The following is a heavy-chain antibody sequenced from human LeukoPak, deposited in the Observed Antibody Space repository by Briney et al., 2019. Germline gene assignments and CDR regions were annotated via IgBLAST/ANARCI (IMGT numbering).Heavy chain of an antibody. J-gene: IGHJ4*02. Sequence: PSETLSLTCAVYGGSLSSYYWGWIRQPPGKGLEWIGSIYYSGSTYYNPSLKSRVTISVDTSKNQFSLKLSSVTASDTAVYYCARQGWFGELLSPLGYWGQGTLVTVSS. CDR3: ARQGWFGELLSPLGY. CDR1: GGSLSSYY. CDR2: IYYSGST. D-gene: IGHD3-10*01. V-gene: IGHV4-39*01.